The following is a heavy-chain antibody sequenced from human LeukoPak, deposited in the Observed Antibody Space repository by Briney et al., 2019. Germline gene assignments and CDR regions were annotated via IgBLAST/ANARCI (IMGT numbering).Heavy chain of an antibody. CDR3: AKWGPHCVGDYCPALDS. CDR1: RFTFSNYW. J-gene: IGHJ4*02. D-gene: IGHD2-21*02. CDR2: INQDGSKK. Sequence: GGSLRLSCVASRFTFSNYWVSWVRQAPGKGLEWVANINQDGSKKPYADSMKGRFTISRDNAKESLYLQLNSLRADDTAVYYCAKWGPHCVGDYCPALDSWGQGTLSPSPQ. V-gene: IGHV3-7*01.